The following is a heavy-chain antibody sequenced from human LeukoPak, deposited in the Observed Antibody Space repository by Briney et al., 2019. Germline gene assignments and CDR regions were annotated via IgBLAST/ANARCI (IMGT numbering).Heavy chain of an antibody. J-gene: IGHJ4*02. CDR1: GGTFSSYA. CDR2: IIPIFGTA. V-gene: IGHV1-69*05. D-gene: IGHD5-12*01. CDR3: ARAPWLRLGVLNY. Sequence: SVKVSCKASGGTFSSYAISWVRQAPGQGLEWMGRIIPIFGTANYAQKFQGRVTITTDESTSTAYMELSSLRSEDAAVYYCARAPWLRLGVLNYWGQGTLVTVSS.